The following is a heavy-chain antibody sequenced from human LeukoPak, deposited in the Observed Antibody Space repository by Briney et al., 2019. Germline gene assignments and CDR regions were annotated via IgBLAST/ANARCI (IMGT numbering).Heavy chain of an antibody. J-gene: IGHJ6*02. Sequence: GGSLRLSCAASGFTVSSNYMSWVRQAPGKGLEWVSVIYSGGSTYYADSVKGRFTISRDNSKNTLYLQMNSLRAEDTAVYYCARKPSETYYYGSGSYGMDVWGQGTLVTVSS. CDR1: GFTVSSNY. CDR3: ARKPSETYYYGSGSYGMDV. V-gene: IGHV3-66*01. CDR2: IYSGGST. D-gene: IGHD3-10*01.